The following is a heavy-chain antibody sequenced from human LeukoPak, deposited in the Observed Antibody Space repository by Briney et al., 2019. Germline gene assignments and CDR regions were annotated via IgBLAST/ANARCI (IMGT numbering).Heavy chain of an antibody. V-gene: IGHV1-18*01. CDR1: GYTFTSYG. Sequence: ASVKVSCKASGYTFTSYGISWVRQAPGQGLEWMGWISAYNGNTNYAQKFQGRVTMTRDTSISTAYMELSRLRSDDTAVYYCARDFVSGWCDYWGQGTLVTVSS. CDR3: ARDFVSGWCDY. J-gene: IGHJ4*02. D-gene: IGHD6-19*01. CDR2: ISAYNGNT.